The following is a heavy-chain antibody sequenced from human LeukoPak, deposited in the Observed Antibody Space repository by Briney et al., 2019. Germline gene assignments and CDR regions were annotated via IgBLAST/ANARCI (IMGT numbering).Heavy chain of an antibody. CDR2: ISPNSGGT. V-gene: IGHV1-2*06. CDR1: GYTFTGYY. CDR3: ARGVFCSGGSCYPGFDY. J-gene: IGHJ4*02. Sequence: ASVTVSCTASGYTFTGYYMHWVRQAPGQGLEWMGRISPNSGGTNYAQKFQGRVTLTRDTSISTAYMELSRLRSDNTAVYYCARGVFCSGGSCYPGFDYWGQGTLVTVSS. D-gene: IGHD2-15*01.